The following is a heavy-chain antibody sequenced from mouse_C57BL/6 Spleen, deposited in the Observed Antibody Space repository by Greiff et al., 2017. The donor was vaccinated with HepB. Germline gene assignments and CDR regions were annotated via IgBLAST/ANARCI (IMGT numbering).Heavy chain of an antibody. CDR2: ISYDGSN. CDR3: ASYYGSSYVWYFDV. J-gene: IGHJ1*03. V-gene: IGHV3-6*01. Sequence: EVKLQESGPGLVKPSQSLSLTCSVTGYSITSGYYWNWIRQFPGNKLEWMGYISYDGSNNYNPSLKNRISITRDTSKNQFFLKLNSVTTEDTATYYCASYYGSSYVWYFDVWGTGTTVTVSS. D-gene: IGHD1-1*01. CDR1: GYSITSGYY.